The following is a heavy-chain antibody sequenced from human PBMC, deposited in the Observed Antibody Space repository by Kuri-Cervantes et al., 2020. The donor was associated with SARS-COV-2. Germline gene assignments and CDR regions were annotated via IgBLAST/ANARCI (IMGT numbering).Heavy chain of an antibody. V-gene: IGHV4-61*02. D-gene: IGHD1-26*01. Sequence: SETLSLTCTVSGGSINSASYFWNWIRQPAGKGLEWIGRIYTSGRTNYNPSLKSRVTMSVDTSKNQFSLKLTSVTAADTAVYYCASVSRLGGAAKQHYYYYMDVWGKGTTVTVPS. CDR1: GGSINSASYF. CDR2: IYTSGRT. CDR3: ASVSRLGGAAKQHYYYYMDV. J-gene: IGHJ6*03.